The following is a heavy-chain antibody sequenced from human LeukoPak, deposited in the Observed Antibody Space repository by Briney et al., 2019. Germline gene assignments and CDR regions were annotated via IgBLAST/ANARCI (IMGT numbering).Heavy chain of an antibody. J-gene: IGHJ3*02. Sequence: ASVTVSCKASGFTFTSSAMQWVRQARGQRREWIGWIVVGSGNTNYAQKCQERVTITRDMSTSTAYMELSSLRSEDTAVYYCAAASVRDAFDIWGQGTTVTVSS. CDR3: AAASVRDAFDI. CDR2: IVVGSGNT. CDR1: GFTFTSSA. V-gene: IGHV1-58*02.